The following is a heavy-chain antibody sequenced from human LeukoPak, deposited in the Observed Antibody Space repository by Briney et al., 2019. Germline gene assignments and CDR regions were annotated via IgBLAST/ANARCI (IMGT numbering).Heavy chain of an antibody. J-gene: IGHJ6*03. D-gene: IGHD2-15*01. Sequence: SETLSLTCTVSGGSISSYYWSWIRQPPGKGLEWIGYIYYSGSTNYNPSLKSRVTISVDTSKNQFSLKLSSVTAADTAVYYCARYRRLLPDYYYYMDVWGKGTTVTVSS. CDR1: GGSISSYY. CDR3: ARYRRLLPDYYYYMDV. V-gene: IGHV4-59*01. CDR2: IYYSGST.